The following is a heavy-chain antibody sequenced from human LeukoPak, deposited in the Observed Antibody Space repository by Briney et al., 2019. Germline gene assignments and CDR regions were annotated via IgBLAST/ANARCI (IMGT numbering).Heavy chain of an antibody. CDR3: ARAQTTMVRGGRAFDI. J-gene: IGHJ3*02. V-gene: IGHV1-3*01. D-gene: IGHD3-10*01. CDR2: INAGNGNT. CDR1: GCTFTSYA. Sequence: ASVKVSCKASGCTFTSYAMHWVRQAPGQRLEWMGWINAGNGNTKYSQKFQGRVTITRDTSASTAYMELSSLRSEDTAVYYCARAQTTMVRGGRAFDIWGQGTMVTVSS.